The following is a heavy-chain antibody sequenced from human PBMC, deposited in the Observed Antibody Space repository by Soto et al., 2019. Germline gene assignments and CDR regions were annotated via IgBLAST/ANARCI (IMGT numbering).Heavy chain of an antibody. V-gene: IGHV1-3*01. CDR3: ARDISSGWFSFDY. CDR2: INAGNGNT. J-gene: IGHJ4*02. CDR1: GYTFTSYA. Sequence: QVQLVQSGAEVKKPGASVKVSCKASGYTFTSYAMHWVRQAPGQRLEWMGWINAGNGNTKYSQKFQGGVTITRDTSASTAYMELISLRSEDTAVYYCARDISSGWFSFDYWGQGTLVTVSS. D-gene: IGHD6-19*01.